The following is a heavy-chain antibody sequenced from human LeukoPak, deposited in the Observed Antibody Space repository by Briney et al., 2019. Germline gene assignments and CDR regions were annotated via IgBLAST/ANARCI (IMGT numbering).Heavy chain of an antibody. J-gene: IGHJ4*02. V-gene: IGHV4-34*01. Sequence: PSETLSLTCAVYGGPFSGYYWSWIRQPPGKGPEWIGEINHSGSTNYNPPLKSRVTISVDTSKNQFSLKLSSVTAADTAVYYCARVDGGVVPAAISSPHFDYWGQGTLVTVSS. CDR3: ARVDGGVVPAAISSPHFDY. CDR1: GGPFSGYY. D-gene: IGHD2-2*02. CDR2: INHSGST.